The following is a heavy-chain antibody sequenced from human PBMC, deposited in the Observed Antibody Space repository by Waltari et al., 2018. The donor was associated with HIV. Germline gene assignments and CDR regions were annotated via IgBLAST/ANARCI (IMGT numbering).Heavy chain of an antibody. Sequence: EVELVESGGGLVQPGGSLRLSCAASGCTLTGYAMNWVRQAPGKGLECLSYIGSNSGKIDYAYSVKVRFTISRDNARNSMLLQINSLRAEDTAVYFCAREKSYGSDFYYHFDLWGQGILVTVSS. D-gene: IGHD6-25*01. CDR1: GCTLTGYA. CDR2: IGSNSGKI. CDR3: AREKSYGSDFYYHFDL. J-gene: IGHJ4*02. V-gene: IGHV3-48*01.